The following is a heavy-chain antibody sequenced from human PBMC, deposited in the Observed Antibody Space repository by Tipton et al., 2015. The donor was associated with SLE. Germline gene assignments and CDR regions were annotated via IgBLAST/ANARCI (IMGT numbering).Heavy chain of an antibody. J-gene: IGHJ4*02. D-gene: IGHD6-13*01. CDR3: ARDLTGIAAAGY. CDR2: ISGYNGNT. V-gene: IGHV1-18*01. CDR1: GYTFTAYG. Sequence: QSGPEVKKPGASVKVSCKASGYTFTAYGLTWVRQAPGQGLEWMGWISGYNGNTNYAQKLQGRVTMTTDTSTSTAYMELSSLRSEDTAVYYCARDLTGIAAAGYWGQGTLVTVSS.